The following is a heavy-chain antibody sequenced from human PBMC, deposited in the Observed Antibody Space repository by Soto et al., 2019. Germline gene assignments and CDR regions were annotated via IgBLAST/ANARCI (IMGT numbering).Heavy chain of an antibody. J-gene: IGHJ4*02. CDR1: GYTYTSNG. CDR2: IIPILGIA. D-gene: IGHD3-10*01. CDR3: ARDPIWYGDYVDY. V-gene: IGHV1-69*04. Sequence: SVKVSCKDSGYTYTSNGSSWVRQAPGQGLEWMGRIIPILGIANYAQKFQGRVTITADKSTSTAYMELSSLRSEDTAVYYCARDPIWYGDYVDYWGQGTLVTVSS.